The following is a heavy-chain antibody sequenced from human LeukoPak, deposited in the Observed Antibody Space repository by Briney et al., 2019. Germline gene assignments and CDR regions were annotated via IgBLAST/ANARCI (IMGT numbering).Heavy chain of an antibody. J-gene: IGHJ5*02. CDR1: GYTFTSYG. CDR2: ISAYNGNT. D-gene: IGHD1-26*01. CDR3: ARDRAPKWEPNRNWFDP. V-gene: IGHV1-18*01. Sequence: GASVKVSCKASGYTFTSYGISWVRQAPGQGLEWMGWISAYNGNTNYAQKLQGRVTMTTDTSTSTAYMELRGLRSDDTAVYYCARDRAPKWEPNRNWFDPWGQGTLVTVSS.